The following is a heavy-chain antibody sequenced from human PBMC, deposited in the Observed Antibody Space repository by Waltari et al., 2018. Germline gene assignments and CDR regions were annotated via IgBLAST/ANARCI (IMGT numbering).Heavy chain of an antibody. CDR1: GFTFDDYA. CDR2: IRWNSGSI. CDR3: AKGSMDYYYGMDV. Sequence: EVQLVESGGGLVQPGRSLRLSCAASGFTFDDYAMHWVRQAPGKGLEWVSGIRWNSGSIGYADSVKGRFTISRDNAKNSLYLQMNSLRAEDMALYYCAKGSMDYYYGMDVWGQGTTVTVSS. D-gene: IGHD3-10*01. V-gene: IGHV3-9*03. J-gene: IGHJ6*02.